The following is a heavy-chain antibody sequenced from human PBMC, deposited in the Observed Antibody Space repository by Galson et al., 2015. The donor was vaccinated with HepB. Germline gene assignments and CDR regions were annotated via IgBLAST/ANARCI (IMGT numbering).Heavy chain of an antibody. V-gene: IGHV3-30*03. D-gene: IGHD3-10*01. CDR2: VAYDGNIK. J-gene: IGHJ5*02. CDR3: ARAGRFEIPRADDRWFDP. Sequence: SLRLSCAASGFTFSDYAMHWVRQAPGKGLEWVACVAYDGNIKYYADSVKGRFRVSRDNSQNTLYLQMNRLGPEDTGLYYCARAGRFEIPRADDRWFDPWGQGTLVTVSS. CDR1: GFTFSDYA.